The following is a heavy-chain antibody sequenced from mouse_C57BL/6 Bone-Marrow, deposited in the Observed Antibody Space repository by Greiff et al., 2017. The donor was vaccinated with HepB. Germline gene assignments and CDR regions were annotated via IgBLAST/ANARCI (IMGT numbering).Heavy chain of an antibody. J-gene: IGHJ1*03. CDR3: ARLHYYGSSYVASYWYFDV. D-gene: IGHD1-1*01. Sequence: EVMLVESGGGLVQPGGSLKLSCAASGFTFSDYYMYWVRQTPEKRLEWVAYISNGGGSTYYPDTVKGRFTISRDNAKNTLYLQMSRLKSEDTAMYYCARLHYYGSSYVASYWYFDVWGTGTTVTVSS. CDR1: GFTFSDYY. V-gene: IGHV5-12*01. CDR2: ISNGGGST.